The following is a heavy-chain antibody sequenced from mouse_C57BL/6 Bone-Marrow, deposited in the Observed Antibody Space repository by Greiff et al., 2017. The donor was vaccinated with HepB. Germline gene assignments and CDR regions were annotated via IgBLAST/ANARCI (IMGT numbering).Heavy chain of an antibody. V-gene: IGHV1-72*01. D-gene: IGHD2-5*01. CDR1: GYTFTSYW. CDR2: IDPNSGGT. CDR3: ATAAYYSNYEYFDV. J-gene: IGHJ1*03. Sequence: QVQLKQPGAELVKPGASVKLSCKASGYTFTSYWMHWVKQRPGRGLEWIGRIDPNSGGTKYNEKFKSKATLTVDKPSSTAYMQLSSLTSEDSAVYYCATAAYYSNYEYFDVWGTGTTVTVSS.